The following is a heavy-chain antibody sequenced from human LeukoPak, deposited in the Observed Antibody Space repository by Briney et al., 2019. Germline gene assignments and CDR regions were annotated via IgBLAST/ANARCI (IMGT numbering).Heavy chain of an antibody. CDR1: GGSISSGSYY. Sequence: PSETLSLTCTVSGGSISSGSYYWGWIRQPPGKGLEWIGSIHYSGSTYYNPSLKSRVTISVDTSKNQFSLKLSSVTAADTAVYYCARYQDYSDAFDIWGQGTMVTVSS. CDR3: ARYQDYSDAFDI. V-gene: IGHV4-39*01. CDR2: IHYSGST. D-gene: IGHD2-15*01. J-gene: IGHJ3*02.